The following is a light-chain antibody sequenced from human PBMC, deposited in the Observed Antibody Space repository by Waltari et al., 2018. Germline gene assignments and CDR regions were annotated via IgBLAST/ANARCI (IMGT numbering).Light chain of an antibody. CDR1: KLGDKY. CDR3: QTWDSSTGV. CDR2: QDN. J-gene: IGLJ2*01. V-gene: IGLV3-1*01. Sequence: SYELPQPPSVSVSPGQTASITCSGDKLGDKYACWYQQRPGQSPVVVIYQDNKRPSGIPDRFSGSNSGNTATLTISGTQAMDEADYYCQTWDSSTGVFGGGTKLTVL.